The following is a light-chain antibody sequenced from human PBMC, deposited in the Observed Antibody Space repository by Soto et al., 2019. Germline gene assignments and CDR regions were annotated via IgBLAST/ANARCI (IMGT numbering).Light chain of an antibody. CDR1: QSVSSSY. CDR2: DAS. J-gene: IGKJ5*01. V-gene: IGKV3D-20*02. CDR3: QQRNNWPPIT. Sequence: DIVLTQSPVTLSLSPVERATLSCRASQSVSSSYLAWYQQKPGQAPRLLIYDASNRATGVPARFSGSGSGTDFTLTISSLEPEDFALYYCQQRNNWPPITFGQGTRLEIK.